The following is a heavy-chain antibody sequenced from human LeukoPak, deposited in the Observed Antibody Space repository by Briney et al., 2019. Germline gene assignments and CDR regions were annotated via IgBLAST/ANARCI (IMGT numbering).Heavy chain of an antibody. Sequence: GASVKVSCKASGYTFTGYYMHWVRQAPGQGLEWMGWINPNSGGTNYAQKFQGWVTMTRDTSISTAYMELSRLRSDNTAVYYCARNPEPAEPFDYWGQGTLVTVSS. J-gene: IGHJ4*02. CDR2: INPNSGGT. CDR3: ARNPEPAEPFDY. D-gene: IGHD1-14*01. V-gene: IGHV1-2*04. CDR1: GYTFTGYY.